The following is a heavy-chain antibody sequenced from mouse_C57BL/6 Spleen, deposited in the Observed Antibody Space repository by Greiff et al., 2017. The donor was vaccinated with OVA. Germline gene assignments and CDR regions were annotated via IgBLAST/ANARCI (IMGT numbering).Heavy chain of an antibody. V-gene: IGHV1-81*01. CDR3: ARVYGSSPWFAY. CDR1: GYTFTSYG. D-gene: IGHD1-1*01. J-gene: IGHJ3*01. CDR2: IYPRSGNT. Sequence: QVQLKQSGAELARPGASVKLSCKASGYTFTSYGISWVKQRTGQGLEWIGEIYPRSGNTYYNEKFKGKATLTADKSSSTAYMELRSLTSEDSAFYFCARVYGSSPWFAYWGQGTLVTVSA.